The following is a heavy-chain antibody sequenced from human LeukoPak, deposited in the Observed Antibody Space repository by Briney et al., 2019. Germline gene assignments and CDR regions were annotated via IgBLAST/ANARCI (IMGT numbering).Heavy chain of an antibody. CDR1: VGTFSSFA. J-gene: IGHJ6*03. Sequence: ASVKVSCKASVGTFSSFAISGVRQAPGQGLEWMGGINPIFGTANYAQKFQGRVTITTDESTCTAYMELSSLRSEDTAVYYCARDRGYSGYDGYYYMDVWGKGTTVTVSS. D-gene: IGHD5-12*01. CDR2: INPIFGTA. V-gene: IGHV1-69*05. CDR3: ARDRGYSGYDGYYYMDV.